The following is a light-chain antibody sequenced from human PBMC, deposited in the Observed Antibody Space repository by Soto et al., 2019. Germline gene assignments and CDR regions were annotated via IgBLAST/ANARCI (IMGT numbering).Light chain of an antibody. J-gene: IGKJ3*01. CDR1: QSVSSY. CDR3: QERGDLTPLFT. Sequence: IVLTQSPATLSLSPGESATLSCRASQSVSSYLAWYQQKPGQAPRLLIYDASKRATGIPARLSGSGSGTGFTLTIRGVETEDFAVDYCQERGDLTPLFTFGPRTKVDIK. CDR2: DAS. V-gene: IGKV3-11*01.